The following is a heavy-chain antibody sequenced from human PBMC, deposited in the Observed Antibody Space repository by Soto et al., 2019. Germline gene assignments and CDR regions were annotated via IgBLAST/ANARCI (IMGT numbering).Heavy chain of an antibody. Sequence: GGSLRLSCAASGFTFSSYWMHWVRQAPGKGLVWVSRINSDGSSTSYADSVKGRFTISRDNAKNTLYLQMNSLRAEDTAVYYCAREPSGIYYYYMDVWGKGTTVTVSS. CDR2: INSDGSST. CDR1: GFTFSSYW. J-gene: IGHJ6*03. V-gene: IGHV3-74*01. D-gene: IGHD3-10*01. CDR3: AREPSGIYYYYMDV.